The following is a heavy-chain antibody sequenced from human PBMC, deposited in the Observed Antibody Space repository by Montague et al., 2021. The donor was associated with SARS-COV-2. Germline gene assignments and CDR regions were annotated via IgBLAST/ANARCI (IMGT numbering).Heavy chain of an antibody. CDR1: GGSITSSSYY. CDR2: IYYSRST. J-gene: IGHJ6*02. CDR3: VSLWKYGSGSHYAPWDYYNYGVDV. Sequence: SQTLSLTCSVSGGSITSSSYYWGWIRQSPDKGLEWIGNIYYSRSTYYNPSLKSRVTISVDTSKYQFSLKLSSVTAADTAVYYCVSLWKYGSGSHYAPWDYYNYGVDVWGQGTTVTVPS. D-gene: IGHD3-10*01. V-gene: IGHV4-39*01.